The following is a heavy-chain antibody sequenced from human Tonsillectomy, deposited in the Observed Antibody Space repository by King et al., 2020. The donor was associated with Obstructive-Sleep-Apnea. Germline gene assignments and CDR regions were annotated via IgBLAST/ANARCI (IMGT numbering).Heavy chain of an antibody. Sequence: QLQESGPGLVKPSETLSLTCTVSGGSLNKYYWSWIRQTPGKGLELIGYIYYDGSTSYNPSFKSRVTISVDTSKNQFSLKLTSVTAADTAVYYCARESYNSGWYGADYYYYGLDVWGQGTTVTVSS. D-gene: IGHD6-19*01. CDR2: IYYDGST. CDR3: ARESYNSGWYGADYYYYGLDV. V-gene: IGHV4-59*01. J-gene: IGHJ6*02. CDR1: GGSLNKYY.